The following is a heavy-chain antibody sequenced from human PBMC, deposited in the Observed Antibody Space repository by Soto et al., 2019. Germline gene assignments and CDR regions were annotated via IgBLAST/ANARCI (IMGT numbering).Heavy chain of an antibody. D-gene: IGHD3-10*01. Sequence: ASETPSLTCTFSCGSINSGGYYLSWIRQHPGEGLEWIGYIYYSGSTYYNPSLKSRVTISVDTSKNQFSLKLSSVTAADTAVYYCARDPNYYGSGSWGLRAFDIWGQGTMVTVSS. J-gene: IGHJ3*02. CDR1: CGSINSGGYY. CDR2: IYYSGST. V-gene: IGHV4-31*03. CDR3: ARDPNYYGSGSWGLRAFDI.